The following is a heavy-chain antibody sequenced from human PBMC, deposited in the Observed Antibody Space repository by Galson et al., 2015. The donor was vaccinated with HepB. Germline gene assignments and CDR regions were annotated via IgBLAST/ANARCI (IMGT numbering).Heavy chain of an antibody. Sequence: SLRLSCAASGFTFGTYAMSWVRQAPGKGLEWVSGISVSGDSTYYADSVKGRFTISRGNSKNTLYLQMNSLRAEDTAVYYCARINGFWSGYPSYWHFNLWGRGTLVTVSS. D-gene: IGHD3-3*01. CDR3: ARINGFWSGYPSYWHFNL. CDR2: ISVSGDST. V-gene: IGHV3-23*01. J-gene: IGHJ2*01. CDR1: GFTFGTYA.